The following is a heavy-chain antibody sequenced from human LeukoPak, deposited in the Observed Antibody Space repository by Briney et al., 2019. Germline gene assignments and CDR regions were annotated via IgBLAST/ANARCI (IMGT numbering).Heavy chain of an antibody. CDR3: ARGYYDSSDFEYFQH. D-gene: IGHD3-22*01. V-gene: IGHV1-2*02. CDR2: INPNSGDT. CDR1: GYSFTDYY. J-gene: IGHJ1*01. Sequence: GASVKVSCKASGYSFTDYYMHWVRQAPGQGLEWMGWINPNSGDTNFAQKLQGRVTMTRDTSISTVYMELSRLRSDDTAVFYCARGYYDSSDFEYFQHWGQGTLVTVSS.